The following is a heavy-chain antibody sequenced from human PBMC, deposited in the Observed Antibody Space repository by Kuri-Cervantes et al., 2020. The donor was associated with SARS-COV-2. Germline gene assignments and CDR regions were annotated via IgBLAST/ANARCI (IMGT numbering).Heavy chain of an antibody. J-gene: IGHJ5*02. D-gene: IGHD3-3*01. CDR3: ARAKMGFLEWDNWFDP. V-gene: IGHV1-46*01. CDR1: GYTFTSYY. CDR2: INPSGGST. Sequence: ASVKVSCKASGYTFTSYYMHWVRQAPGQGLEWMGIINPSGGSTSYAQKFQGRVTMTRDTSTSTVYMELSSLRSEDTAVYYCARAKMGFLEWDNWFDPWGQGTLVTVSS.